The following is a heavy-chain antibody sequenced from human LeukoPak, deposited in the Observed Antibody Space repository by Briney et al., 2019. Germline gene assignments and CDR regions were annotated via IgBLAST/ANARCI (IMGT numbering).Heavy chain of an antibody. CDR1: GFIFSHHG. D-gene: IGHD3-10*01. J-gene: IGHJ3*02. V-gene: IGHV3-23*01. Sequence: GGSLRLSCAASGFIFSHHGMNWVRQAPGKGLEWVSGIRTDGVTTYYADSVKGRFIISRDNSKNTVYLQMNSLRAEDTAVYYCARRFIGSGTYDDAFDMWGQGTMVTVSS. CDR3: ARRFIGSGTYDDAFDM. CDR2: IRTDGVTT.